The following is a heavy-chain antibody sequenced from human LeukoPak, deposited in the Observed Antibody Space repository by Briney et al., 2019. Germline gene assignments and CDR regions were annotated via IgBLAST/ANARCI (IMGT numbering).Heavy chain of an antibody. Sequence: PSETLSLTCTVSDGSISSSSYYWGWIRQPPGKGLEWIGSIYYSGSTYYNPSLQSRVTISVDTSKNQFSLKLSSVTAADTAVYYCASVERITMIVVVITGAFDIWGQGTMVTVSS. D-gene: IGHD3-22*01. V-gene: IGHV4-39*01. CDR2: IYYSGST. CDR3: ASVERITMIVVVITGAFDI. J-gene: IGHJ3*02. CDR1: DGSISSSSYY.